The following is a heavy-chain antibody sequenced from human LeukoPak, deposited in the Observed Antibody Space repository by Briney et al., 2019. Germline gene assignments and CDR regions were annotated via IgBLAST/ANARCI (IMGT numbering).Heavy chain of an antibody. V-gene: IGHV4-39*07. CDR3: ARRNRYCNGGSCAHHHDS. CDR1: GGSISSTTYY. D-gene: IGHD2-15*01. CDR2: ISYSGST. J-gene: IGHJ4*02. Sequence: SETLSLTCSVSGGSISSTTYYWGWIRQPPGKGLEWIGSISYSGSTYYNPSLKSRVTISINTSKNQFSLKLSAVTAADTALYYCARRNRYCNGGSCAHHHDSWGQGTLVIVSS.